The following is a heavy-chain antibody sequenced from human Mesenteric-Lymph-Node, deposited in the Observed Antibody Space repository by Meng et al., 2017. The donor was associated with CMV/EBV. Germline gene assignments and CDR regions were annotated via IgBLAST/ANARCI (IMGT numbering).Heavy chain of an antibody. Sequence: GGSLRLSCAASGFAFSSAWMHWVRQAPGKGLVWVSRINSDGSSTSYADSVKGRFTISRDNAKNTLYLQMNSLRAEDTAVYYCARDRPAITIFGVVIPLSYGMDVWGQGTTVTVSS. CDR3: ARDRPAITIFGVVIPLSYGMDV. CDR1: GFAFSSAW. V-gene: IGHV3-74*01. CDR2: INSDGSST. D-gene: IGHD3-3*01. J-gene: IGHJ6*02.